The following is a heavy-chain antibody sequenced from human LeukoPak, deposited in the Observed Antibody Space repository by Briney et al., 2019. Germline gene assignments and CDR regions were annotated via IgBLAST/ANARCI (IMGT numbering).Heavy chain of an antibody. CDR1: GFTFSAFG. J-gene: IGHJ4*02. D-gene: IGHD3-22*01. CDR3: ARASRSGYDS. V-gene: IGHV3-48*02. CDR2: ISSGSSPI. Sequence: PGESLRLSCVASGFTFSAFGMNWVRQATGKGLEWVSYISSGSSPIYYADSVKGRFTMSRDNAKNSLYLQMNSLRDEDAAVYYCARASRSGYDSWGQGTLVTVSS.